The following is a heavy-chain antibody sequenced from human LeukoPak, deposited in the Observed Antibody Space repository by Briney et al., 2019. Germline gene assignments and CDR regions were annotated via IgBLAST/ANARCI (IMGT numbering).Heavy chain of an antibody. D-gene: IGHD6-19*01. J-gene: IGHJ4*02. V-gene: IGHV3-30*03. Sequence: GGSLRLSCAASGFTFSSYGMHWVRQAPGKGREWVAVISYVGSNKYYADSVKGRFTIYRDNSKNTLYLQMNSLRAEDTAVYYCARAVADYFDYWGQGTLVTVSS. CDR2: ISYVGSNK. CDR3: ARAVADYFDY. CDR1: GFTFSSYG.